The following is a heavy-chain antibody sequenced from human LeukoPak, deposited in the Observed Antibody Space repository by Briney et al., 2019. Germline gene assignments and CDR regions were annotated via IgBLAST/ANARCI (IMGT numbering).Heavy chain of an antibody. J-gene: IGHJ4*02. Sequence: SETLSLTCTVYGGSFSGYYWSWIRQPPGRGLEWIGEINHSGSINYNPSLKSRVTISVDTSKNQFSLKLSSVTAADTAVYYCARARSGKWGFDYWGQGTLVTVSS. CDR1: GGSFSGYY. V-gene: IGHV4-34*01. CDR2: INHSGSI. CDR3: ARARSGKWGFDY. D-gene: IGHD1-26*01.